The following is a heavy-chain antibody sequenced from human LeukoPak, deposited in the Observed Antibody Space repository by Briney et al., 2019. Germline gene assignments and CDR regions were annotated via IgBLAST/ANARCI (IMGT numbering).Heavy chain of an antibody. D-gene: IGHD2-21*02. Sequence: GGSLRLSCAASGFTFSSYSMNWVRQAPGKGLEWVSYISSSSSSTIYYADSVKGRFTISRDNAKNSLYLQMNSLRAEDTAMYYCARATDYYYYYYMDVWGKGTTVTVSS. CDR2: ISSSSSSTI. CDR3: ARATDYYYYYYMDV. J-gene: IGHJ6*03. CDR1: GFTFSSYS. V-gene: IGHV3-48*01.